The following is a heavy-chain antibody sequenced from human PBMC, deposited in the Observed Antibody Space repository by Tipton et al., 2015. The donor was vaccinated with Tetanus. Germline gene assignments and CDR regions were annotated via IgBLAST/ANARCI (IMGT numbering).Heavy chain of an antibody. V-gene: IGHV3-74*01. CDR1: GFIFSSYW. CDR3: AVAVYYYFGMDV. J-gene: IGHJ6*02. Sequence: SLRLSCAASGFIFSSYWMHWVRQAPGKGLVWVSRINSDGSSTSYADSVKGRFTISRDNAKNTLYLQMNSLRAEDTAVYYCAVAVYYYFGMDVWGQGTTVTVSS. CDR2: INSDGSST. D-gene: IGHD6-19*01.